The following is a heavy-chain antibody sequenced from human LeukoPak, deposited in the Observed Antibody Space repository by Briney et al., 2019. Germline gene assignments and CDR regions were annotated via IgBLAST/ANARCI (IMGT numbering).Heavy chain of an antibody. V-gene: IGHV5-51*01. D-gene: IGHD1-26*01. CDR2: IWPGDSDT. Sequence: RGESLKISCKISGYDFTTYWIGWVRQMPRKGLECMGIIWPGDSDTRYSPSFQGQVTISADKTISTVYLQWSSLKASDTAIYYCARRGRGDWFDPWGQGTLVTVSS. J-gene: IGHJ5*02. CDR3: ARRGRGDWFDP. CDR1: GYDFTTYW.